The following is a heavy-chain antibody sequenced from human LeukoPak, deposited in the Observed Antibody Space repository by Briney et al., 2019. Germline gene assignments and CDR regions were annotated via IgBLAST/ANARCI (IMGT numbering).Heavy chain of an antibody. D-gene: IGHD1-26*01. CDR1: GFTFSSYG. CDR3: AKSAVGATMGDY. V-gene: IGHV3-30*02. Sequence: GGSLRLSCAGSGFTFSSYGMHWVRQAPGKGLGGVAFIRYDGNNKYYADSVKGRFTISRDNSKNTLYRQMNSLRGEDTAVYYCAKSAVGATMGDYWGQGTLVTVSS. J-gene: IGHJ4*02. CDR2: IRYDGNNK.